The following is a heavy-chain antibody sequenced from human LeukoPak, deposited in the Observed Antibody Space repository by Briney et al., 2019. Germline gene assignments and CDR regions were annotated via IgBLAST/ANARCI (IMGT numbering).Heavy chain of an antibody. Sequence: SETLSLTCTVSGGSISTSNYYWGWIRQPPGKGLEWIGSIYYSGSTYYNPSLKSRVTISVDTSKNQFSLKLSSVTAADTAVYYCARSSANYYMDVWGKGTTVTVSS. J-gene: IGHJ6*03. V-gene: IGHV4-39*07. CDR3: ARSSANYYMDV. D-gene: IGHD6-19*01. CDR2: IYYSGST. CDR1: GGSISTSNYY.